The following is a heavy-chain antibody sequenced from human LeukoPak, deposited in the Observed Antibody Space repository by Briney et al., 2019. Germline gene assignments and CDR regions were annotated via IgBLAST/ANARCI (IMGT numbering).Heavy chain of an antibody. J-gene: IGHJ3*02. CDR3: ATVYYDSSGYYGAFDI. Sequence: SVKVSCKASGGTFNSYAISWVRQAPGQGLEWMGGIIPILRTANYAQKFQGRLTITADKSTSTAYMELSSLRSDDTAVYYCATVYYDSSGYYGAFDIWGQGTMVTVSS. CDR2: IIPILRTA. CDR1: GGTFNSYA. D-gene: IGHD3-22*01. V-gene: IGHV1-69*10.